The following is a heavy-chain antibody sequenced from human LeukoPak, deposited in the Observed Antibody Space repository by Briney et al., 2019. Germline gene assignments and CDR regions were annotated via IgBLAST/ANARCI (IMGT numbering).Heavy chain of an antibody. CDR3: AKGNVMVRGVIKFITNFDY. Sequence: PGGSLRLSCAASGFTFSSYAMSWVRQAPGKGLEWVSAISGSGGSTYYADSVKGRFTISRDNSKNTLYLQMNSLRAEDTAVCYCAKGNVMVRGVIKFITNFDYWGQGTLVTVSS. CDR1: GFTFSSYA. D-gene: IGHD3-10*01. CDR2: ISGSGGST. V-gene: IGHV3-23*01. J-gene: IGHJ4*02.